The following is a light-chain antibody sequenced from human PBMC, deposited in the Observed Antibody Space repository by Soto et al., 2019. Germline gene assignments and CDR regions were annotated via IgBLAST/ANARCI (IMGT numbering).Light chain of an antibody. V-gene: IGKV3-20*01. CDR2: GAS. CDR1: QSVSSSY. CDR3: QQYGNSPLT. Sequence: EIVLTQSPGTLSLSPGERATLSCRASQSVSSSYLAWYQQKPGQAPRLLIYGASSRATGIPDRFSGSGSGTDFTLTISRLEPEDFAVYYCQQYGNSPLTFGAGPKVDIK. J-gene: IGKJ4*01.